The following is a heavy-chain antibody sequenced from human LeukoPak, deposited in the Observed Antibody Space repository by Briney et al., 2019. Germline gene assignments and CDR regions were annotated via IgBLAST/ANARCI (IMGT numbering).Heavy chain of an antibody. Sequence: PGGSLRLSCAASGFTFSDYSMTWVRQAPGKGLEWVSCISSGSSHIYYADSVKGRFTISRDNAKNSLYLQMNSLRAEDTAVYYCARDWSSDYYDSSAFYLFDYWGQGTLVTVSS. CDR1: GFTFSDYS. V-gene: IGHV3-21*01. CDR3: ARDWSSDYYDSSAFYLFDY. D-gene: IGHD3-22*01. J-gene: IGHJ4*02. CDR2: ISSGSSHI.